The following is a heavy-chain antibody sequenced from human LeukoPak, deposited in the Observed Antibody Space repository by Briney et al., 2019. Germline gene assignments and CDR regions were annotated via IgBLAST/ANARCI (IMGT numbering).Heavy chain of an antibody. Sequence: SVKVSCKASGGTFSSYAISWVRQAPGQGLEWMGGIIPIFGTANYAQKFQGRVTITADESTSTAYMELSSLRSEDTAVYYCARGSSSFFYFDYWGQGTLVTVSS. CDR3: ARGSSSFFYFDY. D-gene: IGHD6-6*01. V-gene: IGHV1-69*01. J-gene: IGHJ4*02. CDR1: GGTFSSYA. CDR2: IIPIFGTA.